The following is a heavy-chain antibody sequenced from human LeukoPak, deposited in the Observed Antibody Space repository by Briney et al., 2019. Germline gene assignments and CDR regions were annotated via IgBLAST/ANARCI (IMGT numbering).Heavy chain of an antibody. CDR3: ARGYCSGRSCYMWYSDY. V-gene: IGHV3-53*01. Sequence: HPGGSLRLSCAGSGFIVSNNYMTWVRQAPGRGLEWVSVIYKDGSTYYADSVKGRFTISRDNSKNTVYLQMNSLRAEDTAVYYCARGYCSGRSCYMWYSDYWGQGTLVTVSS. J-gene: IGHJ4*02. CDR2: IYKDGST. D-gene: IGHD2-15*01. CDR1: GFIVSNNY.